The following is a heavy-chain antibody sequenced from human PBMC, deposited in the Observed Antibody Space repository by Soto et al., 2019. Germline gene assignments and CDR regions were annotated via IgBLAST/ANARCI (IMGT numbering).Heavy chain of an antibody. V-gene: IGHV4-39*01. J-gene: IGHJ5*02. Sequence: SETLSLTCTVSGGSISGSTYYWGWIRQPPGKGLEYIGSIYYNGRTYYSPSLKSRVTVSVDTSKNQFSLNVNSVTAADTAVYYGARHGSGSQFPIDHWGQRTLVTVSS. CDR2: IYYNGRT. D-gene: IGHD3-10*01. CDR3: ARHGSGSQFPIDH. CDR1: GGSISGSTYY.